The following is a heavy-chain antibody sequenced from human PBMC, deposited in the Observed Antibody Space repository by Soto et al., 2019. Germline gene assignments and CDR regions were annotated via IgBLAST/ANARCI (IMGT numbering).Heavy chain of an antibody. CDR2: IYHSGST. Sequence: PSETLSLTCAVSGGSISSSNWWSWVRQPPGKGLEWIGEIYHSGSTNYNPSLKSRVTISVDKSKNQFSLKLSSVTAADTAVYYCARWGCSSTSCYGMAYWGQGTLVTVSS. CDR3: ARWGCSSTSCYGMAY. CDR1: GGSISSSNW. J-gene: IGHJ4*02. V-gene: IGHV4-4*02. D-gene: IGHD2-2*01.